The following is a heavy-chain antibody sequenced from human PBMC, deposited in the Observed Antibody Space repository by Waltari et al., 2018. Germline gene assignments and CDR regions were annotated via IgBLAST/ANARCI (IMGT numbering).Heavy chain of an antibody. CDR1: GFTVSNNY. Sequence: EVQLVEPGAGLIQPGGSLSLSCAASGFTVSNNYMSGVRQPPGAGLEWVSFIYSGGSTYYRGSVKGRFTISRDNAKNTLYLEMNSLRAEDTAVYYCKTRDYWGQGTLVTVSS. V-gene: IGHV3-53*01. J-gene: IGHJ4*02. CDR3: KTRDY. CDR2: IYSGGST.